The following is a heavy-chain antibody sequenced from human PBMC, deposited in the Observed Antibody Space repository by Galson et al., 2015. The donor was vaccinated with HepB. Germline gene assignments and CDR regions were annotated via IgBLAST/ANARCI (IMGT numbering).Heavy chain of an antibody. V-gene: IGHV6-1*01. J-gene: IGHJ4*02. CDR3: ARDRAGTGYFDY. Sequence: CAISGDSVSSSSAAWNWIRQSPSRGLEWLGRTYYRSKWYNDYAVSVRSRITINPDTSKNQFSLQLNSVTPEDTAVYYCARDRAGTGYFDYWGQGTLVTVPS. CDR1: GDSVSSSSAA. CDR2: TYYRSKWYN. D-gene: IGHD6-19*01.